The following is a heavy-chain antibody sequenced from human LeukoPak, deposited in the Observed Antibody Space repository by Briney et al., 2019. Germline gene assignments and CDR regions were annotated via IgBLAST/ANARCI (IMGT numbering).Heavy chain of an antibody. V-gene: IGHV4-59*08. CDR2: IYYSGST. CDR1: GGSFTVYY. J-gene: IGHJ4*02. CDR3: ARHSGSYPHYFDY. Sequence: PSESLSLTCTVPGGSFTVYYWRWLRQPPGKGLEWIAFIYYSGSTHYKSSLKSRVTISVDTSKSQFSLRLGSVTAADTAVYYCARHSGSYPHYFDYWGQGTLVTVSS. D-gene: IGHD3-16*02.